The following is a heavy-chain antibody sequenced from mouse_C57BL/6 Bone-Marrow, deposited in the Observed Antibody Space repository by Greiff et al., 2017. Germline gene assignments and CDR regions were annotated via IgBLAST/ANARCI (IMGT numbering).Heavy chain of an antibody. CDR2: ISDGGSYT. CDR1: GFTFSSYA. Sequence: EVQLMESGGGLVKPGGSLKLSCAASGFTFSSYAMSWVRQTPEKRLEWVATISDGGSYTYYPDNVKGRFTISRDNAKNNLYLQMSHLKSEDTAMYYCARADGYDGYWGQGTLVTVSA. J-gene: IGHJ3*01. V-gene: IGHV5-4*01. CDR3: ARADGYDGY. D-gene: IGHD2-2*01.